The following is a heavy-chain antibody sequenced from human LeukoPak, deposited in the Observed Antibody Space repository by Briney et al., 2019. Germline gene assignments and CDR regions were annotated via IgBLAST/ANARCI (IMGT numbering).Heavy chain of an antibody. CDR2: IIPIFGTP. D-gene: IGHD7-27*01. CDR3: AVTWPLGYYYFDY. J-gene: IGHJ4*02. V-gene: IGHV1-69*05. CDR1: GCTFSSYA. Sequence: SVKVSCKASGCTFSSYAISWVRQAPGHGLEGMGRIIPIFGTPNYAQKFQGRVTITMDESTSTAYMELSSLRPEDTAVYYCAVTWPLGYYYFDYWGQGTLVTVSS.